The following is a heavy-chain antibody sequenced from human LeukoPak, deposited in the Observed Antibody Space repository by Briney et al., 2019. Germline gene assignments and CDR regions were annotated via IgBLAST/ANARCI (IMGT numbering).Heavy chain of an antibody. CDR1: GGSFSGYY. Sequence: SETLSLTCAVYGGSFSGYYWSRIRQHPGKGLEWIGYIYYSGSTYYNPSLKSRVTISVDTSKNQFSLKLSSVTAADTAVYYCARGVGSAAKGAFDIWGQGTMVTVSS. CDR3: ARGVGSAAKGAFDI. CDR2: IYYSGST. D-gene: IGHD2-2*01. V-gene: IGHV4-31*11. J-gene: IGHJ3*02.